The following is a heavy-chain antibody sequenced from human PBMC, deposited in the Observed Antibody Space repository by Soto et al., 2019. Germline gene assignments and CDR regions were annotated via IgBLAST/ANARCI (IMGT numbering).Heavy chain of an antibody. J-gene: IGHJ4*02. V-gene: IGHV4-39*07. CDR3: ARDKITGPFDY. CDR1: GGSINSTNYS. CDR2: IYHSGST. Sequence: ASETLSLTCTVSGGSINSTNYSWGWIRQPPGKGLEWIVSIYHSGSTNYNPSLKSRVTISVDTSKNQFSLKLTSVTAADTAVYYCARDKITGPFDYWGQGTLVTVSS. D-gene: IGHD2-8*02.